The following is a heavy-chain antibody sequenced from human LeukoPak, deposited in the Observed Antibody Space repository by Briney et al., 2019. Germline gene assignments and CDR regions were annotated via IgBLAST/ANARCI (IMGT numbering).Heavy chain of an antibody. CDR1: GGSLTGYY. D-gene: IGHD3-10*01. CDR3: VRGFSGVVGDY. V-gene: IGHV4-34*01. CDR2: IKHGGII. Sequence: PSETLSLTCAVHGGSLTGYYWSWLRQPPGEGLEWIGEIKHGGIINYNPSVKSRVTISKDTSKNQLFLNLNSATAADTAVYYCVRGFSGVVGDYWGQGTLVTVSS. J-gene: IGHJ4*02.